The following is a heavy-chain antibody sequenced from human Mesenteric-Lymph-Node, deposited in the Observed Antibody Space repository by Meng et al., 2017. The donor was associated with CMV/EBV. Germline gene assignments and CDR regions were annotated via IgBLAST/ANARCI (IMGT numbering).Heavy chain of an antibody. J-gene: IGHJ6*02. CDR1: GFSFSSYA. Sequence: GESLKISCAASGFSFSSYAMTWVRQAPGKGLEWVSVISGSGGSTYYADSVKGRFTISRDNSKNTLYLQMNSLRAEDTAIYFCARRDIVVVPTATYYYGMDVWGQGTTVTVS. CDR2: ISGSGGST. CDR3: ARRDIVVVPTATYYYGMDV. D-gene: IGHD2-2*01. V-gene: IGHV3-23*01.